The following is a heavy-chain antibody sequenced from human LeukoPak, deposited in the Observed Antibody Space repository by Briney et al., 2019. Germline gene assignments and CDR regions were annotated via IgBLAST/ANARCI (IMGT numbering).Heavy chain of an antibody. V-gene: IGHV3-66*01. CDR2: IYSGGST. Sequence: GGSLRLSCAASGFTVSSNYMSWVRQAPGKGLEWVSVIYSGGSTYYADSVKGRFTISRDNSKNTLYLQMNSLRAEDTAVYYCARDWDYYDSSGYYAGDYWGQGTLVTVSS. CDR3: ARDWDYYDSSGYYAGDY. J-gene: IGHJ4*02. CDR1: GFTVSSNY. D-gene: IGHD3-22*01.